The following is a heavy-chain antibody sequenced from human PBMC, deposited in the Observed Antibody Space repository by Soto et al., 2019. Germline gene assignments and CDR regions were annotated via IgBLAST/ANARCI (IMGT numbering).Heavy chain of an antibody. CDR3: AKDLVWNYVNYYYGMDV. CDR2: ISDDGSNK. J-gene: IGHJ6*02. Sequence: GGSLRLSCSASGFTFSSYGMHWVRQAPGKGLEWVAVISDDGSNKYYADSVKGRFTISRDNSKNTVYLQMNSLRAEDTAVYYCAKDLVWNYVNYYYGMDVWGQGTTVTVSS. D-gene: IGHD1-7*01. V-gene: IGHV3-30*18. CDR1: GFTFSSYG.